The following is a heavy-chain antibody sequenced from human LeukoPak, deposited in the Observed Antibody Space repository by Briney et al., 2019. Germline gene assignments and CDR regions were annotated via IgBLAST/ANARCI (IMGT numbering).Heavy chain of an antibody. Sequence: GGSLRLSCAASGFTFSSYSMNWVRQAPGKGLEWVSSISRSSSYIYYADSVKGRFTISRDNAKNSLYLQMNSLRAEDTAVYYCARDSGYDSSYYFDYWGQGTLVTVSS. V-gene: IGHV3-21*01. CDR2: ISRSSSYI. CDR1: GFTFSSYS. J-gene: IGHJ4*02. CDR3: ARDSGYDSSYYFDY. D-gene: IGHD5-12*01.